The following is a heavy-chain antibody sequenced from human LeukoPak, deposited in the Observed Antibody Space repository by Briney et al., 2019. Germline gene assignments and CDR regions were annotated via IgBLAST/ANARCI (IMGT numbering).Heavy chain of an antibody. CDR3: ARVRGYSGYDYYFDY. CDR2: INAGNGNT. J-gene: IGHJ4*02. Sequence: ASVKVSCKASGYTFTSYYMHWVRQAPGQGLEWMGWINAGNGNTKYSQEFQGRVTITRDTSASTAYMELSSLRSEDMAVYYCARVRGYSGYDYYFDYWGQGTLVTVSS. D-gene: IGHD5-12*01. V-gene: IGHV1-3*03. CDR1: GYTFTSYY.